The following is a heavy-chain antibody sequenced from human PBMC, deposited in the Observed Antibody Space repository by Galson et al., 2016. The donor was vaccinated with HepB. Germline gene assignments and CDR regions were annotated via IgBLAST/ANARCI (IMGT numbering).Heavy chain of an antibody. D-gene: IGHD6-13*01. V-gene: IGHV4-59*01. Sequence: ETLSLTCTVSGDSISTYYWHWIRQSPGKGLEWIGYIYYIGSTNYDPSLRSRVTMSLDRSKNQFSLKLNSVTPADTAVYYCARGPRPTHSSSWAYCFDPWGRGSLFTVSS. J-gene: IGHJ2*01. CDR1: GDSISTYY. CDR2: IYYIGST. CDR3: ARGPRPTHSSSWAYCFDP.